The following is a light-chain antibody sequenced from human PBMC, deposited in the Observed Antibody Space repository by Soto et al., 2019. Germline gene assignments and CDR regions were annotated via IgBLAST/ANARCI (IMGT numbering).Light chain of an antibody. CDR2: LAS. J-gene: IGKJ1*01. CDR3: QQYHSYPWT. Sequence: DIQMTQSPSTLSASVGDRVRITCRASQSISSWLAWYQQIPGKAPNLLIYLASSLESGVPSRFSGSGSGTEFTLTISSLQPGDFATYYCQQYHSYPWTFGQGTKVEIK. CDR1: QSISSW. V-gene: IGKV1-5*03.